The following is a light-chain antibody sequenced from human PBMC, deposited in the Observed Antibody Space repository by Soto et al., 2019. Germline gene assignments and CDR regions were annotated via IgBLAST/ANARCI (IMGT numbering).Light chain of an antibody. CDR3: QQRSDWPST. CDR2: DAS. CDR1: QSVGSY. Sequence: EIVLTQSPATLSLSPGDRATLSCRASQSVGSYLGWYQQRPGQAPRLLIYDASNSATGIPARFSCSGSGTDITLTISSLEPEDFAVYYCQQRSDWPSTFGGGTKVEIK. V-gene: IGKV3-11*01. J-gene: IGKJ4*01.